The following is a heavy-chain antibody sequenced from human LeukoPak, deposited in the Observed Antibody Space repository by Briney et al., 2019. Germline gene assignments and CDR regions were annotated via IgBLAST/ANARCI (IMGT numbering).Heavy chain of an antibody. CDR3: ARGGSSSSGYFDY. J-gene: IGHJ4*02. CDR2: IYYSGST. CDR1: GGSISSGGYY. Sequence: TLSLTCTVSGGSISSGGYYWSWIRQHPGKGLEWIGYIYYSGSTYYNPSLKSRVTISVDTSKNQFSLRLSSVTAADTAVYYCARGGSSSSGYFDYWGQGTLVTVSS. V-gene: IGHV4-31*03. D-gene: IGHD6-6*01.